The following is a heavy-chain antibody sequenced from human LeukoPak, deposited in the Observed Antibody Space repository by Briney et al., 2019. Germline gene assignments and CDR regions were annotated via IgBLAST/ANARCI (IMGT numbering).Heavy chain of an antibody. CDR2: ISGSGHDI. CDR3: TRDPRHFDS. Sequence: GGSLRLSCAASGFTFSDSYMTWVRQAPGKGVEWVAYISGSGHDINYSDSVKGRFTISRDNAKNSLYLQMSSLRVEDTAVCYCTRDPRHFDSCGQGTLATVSS. J-gene: IGHJ5*01. CDR1: GFTFSDSY. V-gene: IGHV3-11*04. D-gene: IGHD6-6*01.